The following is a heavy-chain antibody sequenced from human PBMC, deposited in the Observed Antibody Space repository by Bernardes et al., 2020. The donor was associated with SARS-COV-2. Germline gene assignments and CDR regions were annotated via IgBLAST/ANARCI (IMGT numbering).Heavy chain of an antibody. CDR3: AREGRSNYITIFGVVTQYYFDY. CDR2: IKQDGSEK. D-gene: IGHD3-3*01. J-gene: IGHJ4*02. Sequence: GGSLRLSCAASGFTFSSYWMSWVRQAPGKGLEWVANIKQDGSEKYYVDSVKGRFTISRDNAKNSLYLQMNSLRAEDTAVYYCAREGRSNYITIFGVVTQYYFDYWGQGTLVTVSS. CDR1: GFTFSSYW. V-gene: IGHV3-7*01.